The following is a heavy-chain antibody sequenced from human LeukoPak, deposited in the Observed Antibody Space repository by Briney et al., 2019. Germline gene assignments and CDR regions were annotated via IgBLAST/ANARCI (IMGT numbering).Heavy chain of an antibody. V-gene: IGHV3-48*01. CDR1: GFIFSNYS. D-gene: IGHD6-13*01. J-gene: IGHJ4*02. CDR3: AIRDSSSWYWGVFDY. CDR2: ISTSSSTI. Sequence: GGSLRLSCAGSGFIFSNYSMNWVRQAPGKGLEWISYISTSSSTIYYADSVKGRFTISRDNAKNSLFLQMNSLRAEDTAVYYCAIRDSSSWYWGVFDYWGQGTLVTVSS.